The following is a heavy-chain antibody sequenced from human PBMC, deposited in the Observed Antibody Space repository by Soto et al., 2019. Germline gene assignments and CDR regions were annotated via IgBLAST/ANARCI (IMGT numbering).Heavy chain of an antibody. J-gene: IGHJ4*02. V-gene: IGHV4-59*01. CDR2: IYYSGSS. D-gene: IGHD2-15*01. CDR3: ARDQGGPFDY. Sequence: QVQLQESGPGLVKPSETLSITCTVSGVSFSTYYWSWIRQAPGKGLEWIGYIYYSGSSNYNPSLKSRVTMSVDTSKNQLSLKLSSVTAADTAVYYCARDQGGPFDYWGQGTLVTVSS. CDR1: GVSFSTYY.